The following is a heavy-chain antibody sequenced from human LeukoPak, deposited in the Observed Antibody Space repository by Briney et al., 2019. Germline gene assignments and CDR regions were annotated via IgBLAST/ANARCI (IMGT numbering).Heavy chain of an antibody. CDR1: GDSISSYY. V-gene: IGHV4-59*08. D-gene: IGHD2-8*01. CDR2: IYYSGST. CDR3: ARAPLIYYYYMDV. Sequence: SETLSLTCSVSGDSISSYYWSWIRQPPGKGLEWIGHIYYSGSTNYNPSLKSRVTISVDTSKNQFSLKLSSVTAADTAVYYCARAPLIYYYYMDVWGKGTTVTVSS. J-gene: IGHJ6*03.